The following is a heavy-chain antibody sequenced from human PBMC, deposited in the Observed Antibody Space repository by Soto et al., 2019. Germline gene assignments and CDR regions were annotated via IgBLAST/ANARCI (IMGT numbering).Heavy chain of an antibody. V-gene: IGHV1-58*02. CDR2: IVVASGQT. Sequence: SVKVSCKASGSGFISSGIQWVRQAHGQRLEWIGWIVVASGQTNYAQNFRGRVAITRDTSTATAYIELTGLTSEDTAVYFCSADRPDIGVGWWVWGQGTTVTVPS. D-gene: IGHD2-15*01. CDR3: SADRPDIGVGWWV. J-gene: IGHJ6*02. CDR1: GSGFISSG.